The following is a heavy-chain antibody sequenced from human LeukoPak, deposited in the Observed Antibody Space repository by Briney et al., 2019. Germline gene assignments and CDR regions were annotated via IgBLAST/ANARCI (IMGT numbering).Heavy chain of an antibody. J-gene: IGHJ4*02. CDR1: EFVFSSYS. CDR3: AREIGPIDH. V-gene: IGHV3-48*04. Sequence: GGSLRLSCAASEFVFSSYSMNWVRQAPGKGLEWVAYISSGSTTIYYADSVKGRFTISRDNAKNSLYLQMDSLRAEDTAVYYCAREIGPIDHWGQGTLVTVSS. CDR2: ISSGSTTI.